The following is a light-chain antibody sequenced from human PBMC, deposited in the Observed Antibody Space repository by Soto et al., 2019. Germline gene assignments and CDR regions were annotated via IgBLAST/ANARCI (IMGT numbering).Light chain of an antibody. CDR2: LNSDGSH. V-gene: IGLV4-69*01. CDR1: SGHSSYA. CDR3: QTWGTGTVV. J-gene: IGLJ2*01. Sequence: QAVVTQSPSASASLGASVKLTCTLSSGHSSYAIALHQQQPEKGPRYLMKLNSDGSHSKGVAIPDRCSGSSSGAARYLTVSRLQSEDEADCYCQTWGTGTVVFGGGTKLTVL.